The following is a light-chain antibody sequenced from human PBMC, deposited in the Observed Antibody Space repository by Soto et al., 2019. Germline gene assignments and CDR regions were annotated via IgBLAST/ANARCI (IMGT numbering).Light chain of an antibody. Sequence: DFQMTQSPSTLSASVGDRVTITCRASQNIRSRLAWFKHKPGKAPKLLIYDASSLESGVPQRFSGSGSGTEFTLTISSLQTDDFSTYYCQQYHSYWTFGQGTKVDIK. J-gene: IGKJ1*01. V-gene: IGKV1-5*01. CDR3: QQYHSYWT. CDR1: QNIRSR. CDR2: DAS.